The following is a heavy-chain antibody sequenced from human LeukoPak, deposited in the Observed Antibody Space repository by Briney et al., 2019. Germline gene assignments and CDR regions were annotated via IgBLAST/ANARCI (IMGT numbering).Heavy chain of an antibody. J-gene: IGHJ4*02. D-gene: IGHD1-26*01. CDR2: IKQDGSEK. V-gene: IGHV3-7*01. CDR3: ASSYSGSDVYYFDH. Sequence: PGGSLRLSCAASGFTFSSYWMRWVRQAPRKELEWEVNIKQDGSEKYYVDSVKGRFTTSRDNAKNSLYLQMNSLRAEDTAVYYCASSYSGSDVYYFDHWGQGTLATVSS. CDR1: GFTFSSYW.